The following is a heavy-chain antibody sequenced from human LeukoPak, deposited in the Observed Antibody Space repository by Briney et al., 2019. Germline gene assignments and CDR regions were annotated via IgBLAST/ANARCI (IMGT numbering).Heavy chain of an antibody. CDR3: ARVDMTSDAFDI. J-gene: IGHJ3*02. Sequence: ASVKVSCKASGYTFTSNYMHWVRQAPGQGLEWMGVIAPSSGTTSYAQKFQGRITMTRDTSTSTLYMELSSLTSEDTAVYYCARVDMTSDAFDIWGQGTMVTVSS. CDR2: IAPSSGTT. CDR1: GYTFTSNY. V-gene: IGHV1-46*01. D-gene: IGHD2-2*03.